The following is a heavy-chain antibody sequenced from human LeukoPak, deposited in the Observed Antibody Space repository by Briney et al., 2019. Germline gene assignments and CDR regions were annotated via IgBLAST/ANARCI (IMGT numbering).Heavy chain of an antibody. CDR2: ISAYNGNT. CDR3: ASLWGLTSSNWFDP. J-gene: IGHJ5*02. V-gene: IGHV1-18*01. Sequence: GASVKVSCKASGGTFSSYAISWVRQAPGQGLERMGWISAYNGNTNYAQKLQGRVTMTTDTSTSTAYMELRSLRSDDTAVYYCASLWGLTSSNWFDPWGQGTLVTVSS. CDR1: GGTFSSYA. D-gene: IGHD7-27*01.